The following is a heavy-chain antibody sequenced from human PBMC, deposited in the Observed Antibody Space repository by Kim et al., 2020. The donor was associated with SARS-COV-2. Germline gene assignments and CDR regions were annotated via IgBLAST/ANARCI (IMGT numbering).Heavy chain of an antibody. D-gene: IGHD6-19*01. CDR3: AKTYSSGWRIPAQSYYYYCGMGV. CDR2: ISGSGGST. J-gene: IGHJ6*02. Sequence: GGSLRLSCAASGFTFSSYAMSWVRQAPGKGLEWVSAISGSGGSTYYADSVKGRFTISRDNSKNTLYLQMNSLRAEDTAVYYCAKTYSSGWRIPAQSYYYYCGMGVGGQGTTVTVS. CDR1: GFTFSSYA. V-gene: IGHV3-23*01.